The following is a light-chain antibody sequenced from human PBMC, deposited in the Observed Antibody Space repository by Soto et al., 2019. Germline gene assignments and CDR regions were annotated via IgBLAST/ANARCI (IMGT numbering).Light chain of an antibody. CDR2: AVT. Sequence: QSVLTQPASVSGSPGQSITISCTGTSSDVGGYNYVSWYQQHPGKAPKLMIYAVTNRPSGVSNRFSGSKSGNTASLTISGLQAEDEADYYCSSYTSRSTRVLFGGGTKLTVL. V-gene: IGLV2-14*01. CDR3: SSYTSRSTRVL. CDR1: SSDVGGYNY. J-gene: IGLJ2*01.